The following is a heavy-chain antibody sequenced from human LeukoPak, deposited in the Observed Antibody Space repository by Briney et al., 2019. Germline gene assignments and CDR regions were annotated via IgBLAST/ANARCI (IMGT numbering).Heavy chain of an antibody. CDR2: ISSSSSYI. Sequence: GGSLRLSCAASGFTFSSYSMNWVRQAPGKGLEWVSSISSSSSYIYYADSVKGRFTISRDNSKNTLHLQMNSLRGEDTAVYYCARDLAAANYDAFDIWGHGTMVTVSS. D-gene: IGHD6-25*01. CDR3: ARDLAAANYDAFDI. CDR1: GFTFSSYS. J-gene: IGHJ3*02. V-gene: IGHV3-21*01.